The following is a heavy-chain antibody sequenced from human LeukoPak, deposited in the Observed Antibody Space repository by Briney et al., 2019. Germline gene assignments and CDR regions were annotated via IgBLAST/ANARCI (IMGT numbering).Heavy chain of an antibody. Sequence: ASVKVSCKASGYTFTSYGISWVGQAPGQGLEWMGWISAYNGNTNYAQKLQGRVTMTADTSTSTAYMELRSLRSDDTAVYYCARFRSRDGYPAGFDYWGQGTLVTVSS. CDR3: ARFRSRDGYPAGFDY. V-gene: IGHV1-18*01. J-gene: IGHJ4*02. CDR2: ISAYNGNT. CDR1: GYTFTSYG. D-gene: IGHD5-24*01.